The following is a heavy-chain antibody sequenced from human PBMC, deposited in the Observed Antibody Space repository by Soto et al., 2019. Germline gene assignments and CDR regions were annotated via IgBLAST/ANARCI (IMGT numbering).Heavy chain of an antibody. J-gene: IGHJ5*02. D-gene: IGHD5-12*01. V-gene: IGHV3-33*01. CDR2: IWYDGSNK. CDR1: GFTFSSYG. Sequence: PGGSLRLSCAASGFTFSSYGMHWVRQAPGKGLEWVAVIWYDGSNKYYADSVKGRFTISRDNSKNTLYLQMNSLRAEDTAVYYCAREASDIVATIGGFDPWGQGTLVTVSS. CDR3: AREASDIVATIGGFDP.